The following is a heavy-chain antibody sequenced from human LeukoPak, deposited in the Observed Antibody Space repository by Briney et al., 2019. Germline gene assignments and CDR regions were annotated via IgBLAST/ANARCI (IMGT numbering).Heavy chain of an antibody. V-gene: IGHV4-34*01. J-gene: IGHJ5*02. CDR1: GGSFSGYY. D-gene: IGHD3-3*01. Sequence: SETLSLTCAVYGGSFSGYYWSWIRQPPGKGLEWIGEINHSGSTNYNPSLKSRVTISVDTSKNQFSLKLSSVTAADTAVYYCARAAPLYDFWSGYPINKNWFDPWGQGTLVTVSS. CDR3: ARAAPLYDFWSGYPINKNWFDP. CDR2: INHSGST.